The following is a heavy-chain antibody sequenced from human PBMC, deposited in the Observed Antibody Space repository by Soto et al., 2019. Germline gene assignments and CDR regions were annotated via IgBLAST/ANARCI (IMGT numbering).Heavy chain of an antibody. D-gene: IGHD2-15*01. J-gene: IGHJ6*02. Sequence: GGSLRLSCAASGFTFSSYAMHWVRQAPGKGLEYVSAISSNGGSTYYANSVKGRFTISRDNSKNTLYLQMGSLRAEDMAVYYCARGVVVVTATYGMDVWGQGTTVTVSS. CDR1: GFTFSSYA. CDR2: ISSNGGST. V-gene: IGHV3-64*01. CDR3: ARGVVVVTATYGMDV.